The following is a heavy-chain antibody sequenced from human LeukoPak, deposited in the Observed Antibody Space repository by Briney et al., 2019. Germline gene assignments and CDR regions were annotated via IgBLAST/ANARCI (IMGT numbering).Heavy chain of an antibody. CDR1: GFTFSSYA. D-gene: IGHD3-3*01. CDR2: ISGSGGST. J-gene: IGHJ5*02. V-gene: IGHV3-23*01. Sequence: GGSLRLSCAASGFTFSSYAMSWVRQAPGKGLECVSSISGSGGSTYYADSVKGRFTISRDNSKNTLYLQMNSLRGEDTAVYYCAKEYDFWANNWFDPWGQGTLVTVSS. CDR3: AKEYDFWANNWFDP.